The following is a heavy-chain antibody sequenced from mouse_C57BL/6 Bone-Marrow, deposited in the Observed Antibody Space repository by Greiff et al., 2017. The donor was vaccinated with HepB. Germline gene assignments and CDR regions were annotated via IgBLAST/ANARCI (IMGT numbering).Heavy chain of an antibody. V-gene: IGHV1-69*01. Sequence: QVQLQQPGAELVMPGASVKLSCKASGYTFTSYWMHWVKQRPGQGLEWIGEIDPSDSYINYNQKFKGKSTLTVDKSSSTAYMQLSSLTSEDSAVYYCARYYYGSSYVDYFDYWGQGTTLTVSS. D-gene: IGHD1-1*01. CDR1: GYTFTSYW. CDR2: IDPSDSYI. J-gene: IGHJ2*01. CDR3: ARYYYGSSYVDYFDY.